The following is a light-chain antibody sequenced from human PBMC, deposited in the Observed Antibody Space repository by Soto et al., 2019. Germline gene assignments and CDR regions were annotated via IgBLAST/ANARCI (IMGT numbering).Light chain of an antibody. Sequence: EIVLTQSPATLSLSPGERATLSCTASQSVGSYLAWYQHKPGQAPRLLIYDASNRATGIPARFSGSVSGTDVTLTISSREPEDFAVYYCQQRSGWPPVFIFGAGTKVDI. CDR3: QQRSGWPPVFI. CDR2: DAS. V-gene: IGKV3-11*01. J-gene: IGKJ3*01. CDR1: QSVGSY.